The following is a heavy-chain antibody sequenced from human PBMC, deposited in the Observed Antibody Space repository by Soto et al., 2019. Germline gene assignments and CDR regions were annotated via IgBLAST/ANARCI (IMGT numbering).Heavy chain of an antibody. CDR1: GGSVTSTSYY. J-gene: IGHJ5*02. D-gene: IGHD2-15*01. V-gene: IGHV4-61*01. CDR2: IYDSGST. Sequence: SETLSLTCTVSGGSVTSTSYYWFWIRQPPGMGLEWIGYIYDSGSTDYNPSLKSRVSISIDTSKNQFSLKLSSVTAADTAVYYCETNPSRGSWRNWLDPWGQGPLVTVSS. CDR3: ETNPSRGSWRNWLDP.